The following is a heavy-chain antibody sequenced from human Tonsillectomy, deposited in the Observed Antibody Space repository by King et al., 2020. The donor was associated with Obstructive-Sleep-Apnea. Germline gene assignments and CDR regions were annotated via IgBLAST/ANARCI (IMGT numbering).Heavy chain of an antibody. CDR1: VGSISNYY. Sequence: QLQESGPGLVKPSETLSLTCTVSVGSISNYYWSWIRQPPGKGLEWIGYMYYSGNTNFNPSLKSRGTISEDTSKIQFSLRLSSVTAADTAVYYCARHRGVEDYGDYGDYFDYWGQGTLVTVSS. D-gene: IGHD4-17*01. J-gene: IGHJ4*02. CDR3: ARHRGVEDYGDYGDYFDY. V-gene: IGHV4-59*08. CDR2: MYYSGNT.